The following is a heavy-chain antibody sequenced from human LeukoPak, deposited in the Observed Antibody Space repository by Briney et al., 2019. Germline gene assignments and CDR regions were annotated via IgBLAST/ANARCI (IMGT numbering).Heavy chain of an antibody. J-gene: IGHJ4*02. CDR2: VYDSGST. CDR1: GASISNHY. D-gene: IGHD3-10*01. Sequence: SETLSLTCTVSGASISNHYWNWVRQSPGKGLEWIGYVYDSGSTNYNPSLKSRVTISVDTSKNQFSLKLSSVTAADTAVYYCARVHYYGSGSYFTDYWGQGTLVTVSS. CDR3: ARVHYYGSGSYFTDY. V-gene: IGHV4-59*11.